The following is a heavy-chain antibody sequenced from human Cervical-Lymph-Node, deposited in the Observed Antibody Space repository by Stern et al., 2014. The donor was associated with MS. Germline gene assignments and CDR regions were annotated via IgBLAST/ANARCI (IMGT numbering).Heavy chain of an antibody. CDR1: GYTFTSYW. J-gene: IGHJ4*02. V-gene: IGHV5-10-1*01. CDR2: IDPSDSYT. CDR3: AKTDRSGSYSGPLDC. D-gene: IGHD1-26*01. Sequence: VQLVQSGAEVKKPGESLRISCKGSGYTFTSYWITWVRQMPGKGLEWMGRIDPSDSYTASSPSFQGPVTISANKSISTSYLQWSSLKSSDTAIYYCAKTDRSGSYSGPLDCWGQGTLVPVSS.